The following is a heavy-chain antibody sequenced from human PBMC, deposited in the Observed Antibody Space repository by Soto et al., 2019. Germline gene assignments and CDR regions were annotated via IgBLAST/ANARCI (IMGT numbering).Heavy chain of an antibody. Sequence: SGTLSRTCTVSGVSINSYYWSLIRPPPGTGAEGIGYIYHIGCSYYNPSLKRIVSKSVHTPKNQLSPKLDSVTAADTAVYYCATLKSRGPGYWGQGPLVTVS. D-gene: IGHD2-2*01. CDR3: ATLKSRGPGY. V-gene: IGHV4-59*01. CDR1: GVSINSYY. CDR2: IYHIGCS. J-gene: IGHJ4*02.